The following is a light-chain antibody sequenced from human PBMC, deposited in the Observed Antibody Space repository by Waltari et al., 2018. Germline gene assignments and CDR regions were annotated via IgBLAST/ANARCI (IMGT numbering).Light chain of an antibody. V-gene: IGKV3-11*01. CDR3: QQYKNWPPWT. J-gene: IGKJ1*01. Sequence: EIVLTQSPATLSLSPGERAVLSCRASQSFNNYLTWYQQKPGQAPRPLIYDASTRATGIAARFSGSGSGTDFTLTISSLQSEDFAVYYCQQYKNWPPWTFGQGTKVEIK. CDR2: DAS. CDR1: QSFNNY.